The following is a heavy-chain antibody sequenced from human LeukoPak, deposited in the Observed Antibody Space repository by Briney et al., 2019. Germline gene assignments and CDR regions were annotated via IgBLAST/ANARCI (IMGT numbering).Heavy chain of an antibody. Sequence: PGKSLRLSCVVSGFTFDDYAMHWVRQAPAKGLEWVSGITWNSDNIGYADSVNGRFNISRDNAKNSLYLQMNSLRPEDMALYYCAKAQAVANPELHDTFDIWGEGTMVTVSS. D-gene: IGHD1-14*01. CDR1: GFTFDDYA. J-gene: IGHJ3*02. CDR2: ITWNSDNI. CDR3: AKAQAVANPELHDTFDI. V-gene: IGHV3-9*03.